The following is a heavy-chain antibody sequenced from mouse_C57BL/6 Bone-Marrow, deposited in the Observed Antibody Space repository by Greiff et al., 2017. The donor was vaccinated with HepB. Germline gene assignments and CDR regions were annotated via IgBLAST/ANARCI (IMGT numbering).Heavy chain of an antibody. D-gene: IGHD1-1*01. V-gene: IGHV1-64*01. Sequence: QVQLQQSGAELVKPGASVKLSCKASGYTFTSYWMHWVKQRPGQGLEWIGMIHPNSGSTNYNEKFKSKATLTVDKSSSTAYMQLSSLTSEDSAVYYCARPYGSSLYYAMDYWGQGTSVTVSS. CDR1: GYTFTSYW. CDR3: ARPYGSSLYYAMDY. CDR2: IHPNSGST. J-gene: IGHJ4*01.